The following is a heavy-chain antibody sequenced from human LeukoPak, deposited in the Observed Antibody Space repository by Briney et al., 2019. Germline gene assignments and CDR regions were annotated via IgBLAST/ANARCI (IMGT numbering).Heavy chain of an antibody. CDR3: ARLTREDGVDV. CDR1: GGSINGYY. V-gene: IGHV4-59*01. J-gene: IGHJ6*02. CDR2: MFYNGNT. Sequence: SETLSLTCNVSGGSINGYYWTWIRQPPQKGPEWIGYMFYNGNTNYNPSLKSRATISVDTSQNQISLRLASVTAADTGIYHCARLTREDGVDVWGQGTTVTVSS.